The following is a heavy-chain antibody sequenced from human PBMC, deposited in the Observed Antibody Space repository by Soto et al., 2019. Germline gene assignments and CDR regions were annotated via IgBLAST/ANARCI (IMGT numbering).Heavy chain of an antibody. V-gene: IGHV1-69*01. Sequence: QVQLVQSGAEVQKPGSSVKVSCKASGGTFSRYAISWVRQAPGQGLEWMGGIIPILGTTNYAQKFQGRVTITADGSTSTAIMDLSSLRSDDTAVYYCARGRYFDGFQWYYGMDVWGQGTTVTV. CDR1: GGTFSRYA. D-gene: IGHD3-9*01. CDR3: ARGRYFDGFQWYYGMDV. CDR2: IIPILGTT. J-gene: IGHJ6*02.